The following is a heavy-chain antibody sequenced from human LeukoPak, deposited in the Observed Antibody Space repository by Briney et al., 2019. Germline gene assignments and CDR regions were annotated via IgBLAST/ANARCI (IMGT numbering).Heavy chain of an antibody. CDR1: GGTFSSYA. Sequence: ASVKVSCKASGGTFSSYAISWVRQAPGQGLEWMGGIIPIFGTANYAQTFRGRVTITADESTSTAYMELSSLRSEDTAVYYCARDRVSGYSNYNLDYWGQGTLVTVSS. V-gene: IGHV1-69*13. CDR2: IIPIFGTA. J-gene: IGHJ4*02. CDR3: ARDRVSGYSNYNLDY. D-gene: IGHD4-11*01.